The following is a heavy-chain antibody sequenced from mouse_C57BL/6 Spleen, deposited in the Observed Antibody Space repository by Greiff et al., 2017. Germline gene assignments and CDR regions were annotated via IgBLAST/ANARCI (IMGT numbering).Heavy chain of an antibody. CDR3: ARGGSYSYYFDY. D-gene: IGHD1-1*01. J-gene: IGHJ2*01. CDR2: INPGSGGT. Sequence: QVQLQQSGAELVRPGTSVKVSCKASGYAFTNYLIAWVKQRPGQGLEWIGVINPGSGGTNYNEKFKGKATLTADKSSSTAYLQLSSLPSEDSAVYFCARGGSYSYYFDYWGQGTTRTVSS. CDR1: GYAFTNYL. V-gene: IGHV1-54*01.